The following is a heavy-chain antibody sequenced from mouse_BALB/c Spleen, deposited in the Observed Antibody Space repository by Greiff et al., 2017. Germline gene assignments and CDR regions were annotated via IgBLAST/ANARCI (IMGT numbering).Heavy chain of an antibody. CDR3: TRSMRYNGYLYFDY. V-gene: IGHV1-15*01. Sequence: QVQLQQSGAELVRPGASVTLSCKASGYTFTDYEMHWVKQTPVHGLEWIGAIDPETGGTAYNQKFKGKATLTADKSSSTAYMELRSLTSEDSAVYYCTRSMRYNGYLYFDYWGQGTTLTVSS. CDR1: GYTFTDYE. CDR2: IDPETGGT. J-gene: IGHJ2*01. D-gene: IGHD2-3*01.